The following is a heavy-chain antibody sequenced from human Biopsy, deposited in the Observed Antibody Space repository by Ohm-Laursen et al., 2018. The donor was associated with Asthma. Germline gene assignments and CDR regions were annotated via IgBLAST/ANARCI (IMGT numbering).Heavy chain of an antibody. CDR1: GFAFNRFD. V-gene: IGHV3-33*08. D-gene: IGHD6-6*01. Sequence: SLRLSCSASGFAFNRFDMHWVRQAPGEGLAWLALITTNDVHKYNGESVRGRFSISRDNSKRTVYLHMAGLTVADTAVYFCARGEDPRPVADHLDIWGQGARVIVSS. J-gene: IGHJ4*02. CDR3: ARGEDPRPVADHLDI. CDR2: ITTNDVHK.